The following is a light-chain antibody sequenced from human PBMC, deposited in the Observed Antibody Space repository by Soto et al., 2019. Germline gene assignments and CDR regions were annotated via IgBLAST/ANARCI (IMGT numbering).Light chain of an antibody. Sequence: EIVMTQSPATLSVSPGERATLSCRASQSVSSNLAWYQQKPGQAPRLLIYGASTRATGIPARFSGSGSGTGFTLTIISLQAEDSAVYYCQQYNNWPPKTFGQGTKVEIK. CDR2: GAS. CDR1: QSVSSN. CDR3: QQYNNWPPKT. V-gene: IGKV3-15*01. J-gene: IGKJ1*01.